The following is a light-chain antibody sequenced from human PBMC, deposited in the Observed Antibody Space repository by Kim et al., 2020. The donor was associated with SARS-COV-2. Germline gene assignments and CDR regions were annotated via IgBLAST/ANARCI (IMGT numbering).Light chain of an antibody. CDR1: QSVSSY. V-gene: IGKV3-11*01. J-gene: IGKJ1*01. Sequence: EIVLTQSPATLSLSPGERATLSCRASQSVSSYLGWYQQKPGQAPRLLIYDASNRATGIPARFSGGGSGTDFTLTISSLEPEDFAVYYCQQRSNWPGTFGQGTKVDIK. CDR2: DAS. CDR3: QQRSNWPGT.